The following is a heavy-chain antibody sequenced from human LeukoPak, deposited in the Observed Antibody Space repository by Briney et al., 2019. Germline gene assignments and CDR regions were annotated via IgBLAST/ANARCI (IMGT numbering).Heavy chain of an antibody. J-gene: IGHJ5*02. CDR1: GFTFSSYS. D-gene: IGHD6-13*01. CDR3: AGDDSSSWYEGNWFDP. CDR2: ISSSSSYI. V-gene: IGHV3-21*01. Sequence: PGGSLRLSCAASGFTFSSYSMNWVHQAPGKGLEWVSSISSSSSYIYYADSVKGRFTISRDNAKNSLYLQMNSLRAEDTAVYYCAGDDSSSWYEGNWFDPWGQGTLVTVSS.